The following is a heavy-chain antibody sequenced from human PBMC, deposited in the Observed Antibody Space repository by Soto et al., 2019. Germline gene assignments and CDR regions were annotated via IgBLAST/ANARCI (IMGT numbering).Heavy chain of an antibody. V-gene: IGHV1-18*01. CDR2: ISAYNGNT. J-gene: IGHJ4*02. CDR3: TRAGASDWNYVSTSS. Sequence: GASVKVSCKASGYTFTSYGISWVRQAPGQGLEWMGWISAYNGNTNYAQKPQGRVTMTTDTSTSTAYMELRSLRSDDTAVYYCTRAGASDWNYVSTSSWGQGTLVTVSS. D-gene: IGHD1-7*01. CDR1: GYTFTSYG.